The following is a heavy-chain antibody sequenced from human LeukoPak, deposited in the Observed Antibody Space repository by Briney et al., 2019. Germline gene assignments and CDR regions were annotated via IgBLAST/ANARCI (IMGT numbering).Heavy chain of an antibody. J-gene: IGHJ4*02. CDR3: AREMATTYDYDY. D-gene: IGHD5-24*01. Sequence: GGSLRLSCAASGFTFRSYWMHCVRQAPGKGLVWVSRINSDGSRTTYADFVKGRFTISRDNAKNTLYLQMNSLRAEDTAVYYCAREMATTYDYDYWGQGTLVTVSS. V-gene: IGHV3-74*01. CDR2: INSDGSRT. CDR1: GFTFRSYW.